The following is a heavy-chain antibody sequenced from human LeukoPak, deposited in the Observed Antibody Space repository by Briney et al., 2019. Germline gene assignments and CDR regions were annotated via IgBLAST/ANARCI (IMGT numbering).Heavy chain of an antibody. CDR1: GFTVSSYY. J-gene: IGHJ5*02. D-gene: IGHD6-13*01. Sequence: GGSLRLSCAASGFTVSSYYMTWVRQAPGKGLESVSVIYSGGSSYYADSVKGRSTMSRDNSKNTLYLQMSSLRAEDTAVYYCARVESAAGTGNWFDPWGQGTLVTVSS. CDR3: ARVESAAGTGNWFDP. CDR2: IYSGGSS. V-gene: IGHV3-66*01.